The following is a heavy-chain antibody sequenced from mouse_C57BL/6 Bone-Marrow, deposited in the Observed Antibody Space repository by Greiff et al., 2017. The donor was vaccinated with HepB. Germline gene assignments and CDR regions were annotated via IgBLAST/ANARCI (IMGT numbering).Heavy chain of an antibody. D-gene: IGHD1-1*01. J-gene: IGHJ1*03. CDR1: GYTFTSYG. Sequence: EVKVVESGAELVRPGSSVKMSCKTSGYTFTSYGINWVKQRPGQGLEWIGYIYIGNGYTEYNEKFKGKATLTSDTSSSTAYMQLSSLTSEDSAIYFCARSSYYYGSLWYFDVWGTGTTVTVSS. V-gene: IGHV1-58*01. CDR3: ARSSYYYGSLWYFDV. CDR2: IYIGNGYT.